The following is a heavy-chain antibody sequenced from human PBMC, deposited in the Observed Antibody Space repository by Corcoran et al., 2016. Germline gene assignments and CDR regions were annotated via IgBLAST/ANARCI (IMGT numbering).Heavy chain of an antibody. Sequence: EVQVVESGGGLVQPGGSLRLSCAASGFSFSRSWMTWVRQAPGKGLECVANINEDGSAQYYVDSVRGRFTISRDNAKNSVYLQMNSLRVEDTAVYYCATGYRAYWGQGTLVTVS. CDR1: GFSFSRSW. CDR3: ATGYRAY. V-gene: IGHV3-7*03. CDR2: INEDGSAQ. D-gene: IGHD1-1*01. J-gene: IGHJ4*02.